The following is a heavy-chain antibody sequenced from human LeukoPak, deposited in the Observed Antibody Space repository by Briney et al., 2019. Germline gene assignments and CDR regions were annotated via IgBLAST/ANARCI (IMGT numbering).Heavy chain of an antibody. V-gene: IGHV4-61*02. CDR1: GGSISSGSYY. J-gene: IGHJ4*02. CDR3: AREVILTGGLDY. CDR2: IYIRGST. Sequence: SETLSLTCTVSGGSISSGSYYWSWIRQPAGKGLEWIGRIYIRGSTNYNPSLKSRVTISEDTSQNQFSLKLSSVTAADTAVYYCAREVILTGGLDYWGQGTLVTVSS. D-gene: IGHD3-9*01.